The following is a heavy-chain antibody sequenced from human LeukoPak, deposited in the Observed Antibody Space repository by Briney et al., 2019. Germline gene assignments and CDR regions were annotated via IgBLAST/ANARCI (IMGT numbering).Heavy chain of an antibody. Sequence: NTGGSLRLSCAASGFTFSNYNFYWVRQAPGKGLEWVSSISSTSSYIYYADSVKGRFTISRDNAKNSLYLQMNGLRAEDTAVYYCANLPPGIAVAGTARDYWGQGTLVTVSS. V-gene: IGHV3-21*04. CDR1: GFTFSNYN. J-gene: IGHJ4*02. D-gene: IGHD6-19*01. CDR2: ISSTSSYI. CDR3: ANLPPGIAVAGTARDY.